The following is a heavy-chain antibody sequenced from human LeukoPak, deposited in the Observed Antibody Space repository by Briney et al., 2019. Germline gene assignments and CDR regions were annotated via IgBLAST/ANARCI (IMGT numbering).Heavy chain of an antibody. Sequence: GGSLRLSCAASGFTFSSHAMHWVRQAPGKGLEWVAVIAYDGTNKYYADSVKGRFTMSRDNSENTLYLQMDSLRAEDTAVYYCTRDYRVGCTGGSCYPIDYWGQGALVTVSS. CDR2: IAYDGTNK. CDR3: TRDYRVGCTGGSCYPIDY. J-gene: IGHJ4*02. V-gene: IGHV3-30*07. CDR1: GFTFSSHA. D-gene: IGHD2-15*01.